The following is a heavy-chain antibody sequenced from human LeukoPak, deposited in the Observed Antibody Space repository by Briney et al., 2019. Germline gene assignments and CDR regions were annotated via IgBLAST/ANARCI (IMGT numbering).Heavy chain of an antibody. CDR2: INHSGST. V-gene: IGHV4-34*01. Sequence: SETLSLTCAVSGGSFSGYYWSWIRQPPGKGLEWIGEINHSGSTNYNPSLKSRVTISVDTSKNQFSLKLSSVTAADTAVYYCARGSMVPTTYYYYYGMDVWGQGTTVTVSS. J-gene: IGHJ6*02. CDR3: ARGSMVPTTYYYYYGMDV. D-gene: IGHD3-10*01. CDR1: GGSFSGYY.